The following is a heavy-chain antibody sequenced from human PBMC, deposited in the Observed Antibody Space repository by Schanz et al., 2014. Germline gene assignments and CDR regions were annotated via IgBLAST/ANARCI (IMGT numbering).Heavy chain of an antibody. J-gene: IGHJ2*01. Sequence: QVQVVQSGAEVKKPGASVKVSCEASRYTFNTYGLNWVRQAPGQGLEWMGWINPNSGDTNYAQKFQGWVTMTRDTSISTAYMEVSRLKSDDTAVYYCARLSVAGRPHVNYWYFDLWGRGTLVTVSS. CDR1: RYTFNTYG. CDR2: INPNSGDT. V-gene: IGHV1-2*04. D-gene: IGHD6-19*01. CDR3: ARLSVAGRPHVNYWYFDL.